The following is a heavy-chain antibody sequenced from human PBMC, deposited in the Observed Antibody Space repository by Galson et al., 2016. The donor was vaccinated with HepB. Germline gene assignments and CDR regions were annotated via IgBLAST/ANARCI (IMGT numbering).Heavy chain of an antibody. D-gene: IGHD2/OR15-2a*01. V-gene: IGHV4-31*03. Sequence: TLSLTCTVSGGSISSGAYYWRWIRQHPGQGVEWIGYIYYSGTTYYHPSPKGRATISFDTSKNQFSLKVRSVTASDTAVYYCAREVIGAVGRFDYWGQGALVTVSS. CDR2: IYYSGTT. J-gene: IGHJ4*02. CDR3: AREVIGAVGRFDY. CDR1: GGSISSGAYY.